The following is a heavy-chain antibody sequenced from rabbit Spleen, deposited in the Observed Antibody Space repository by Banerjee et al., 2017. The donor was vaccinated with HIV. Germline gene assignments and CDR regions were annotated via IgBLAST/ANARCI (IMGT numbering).Heavy chain of an antibody. CDR3: VRGASGSGYYSL. CDR2: IDLLFGIT. J-gene: IGHJ3*01. D-gene: IGHD1-1*01. Sequence: QEQLMESGGGLVQPGGSLKLSCKTSGFDFSTTGVSWVRQAPGKGLEWIGYIDLLFGITYYANWVNGRFTISSHNAQNTLYLQLHSLTAADTATYFCVRGASGSGYYSLWGQGTLVTVS. CDR1: GFDFSTTG. V-gene: IGHV1S47*01.